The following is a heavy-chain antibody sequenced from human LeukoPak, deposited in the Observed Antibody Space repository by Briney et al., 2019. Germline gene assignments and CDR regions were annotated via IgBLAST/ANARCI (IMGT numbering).Heavy chain of an antibody. J-gene: IGHJ4*02. Sequence: GGSLRLSCAASGFTFSSFSRNWVRQAPGKGLEWVSSISSSSSCIYYADSVKGRFTISRDNAKNSMYLQMNSLRAEDTAVYYCARDREDDILTGYYPYYFDYWGQGTLVTVSS. CDR2: ISSSSSCI. CDR3: ARDREDDILTGYYPYYFDY. V-gene: IGHV3-21*01. D-gene: IGHD3-9*01. CDR1: GFTFSSFS.